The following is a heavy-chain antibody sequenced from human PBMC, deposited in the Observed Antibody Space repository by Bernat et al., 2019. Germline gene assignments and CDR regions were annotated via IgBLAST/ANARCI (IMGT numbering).Heavy chain of an antibody. V-gene: IGHV3-30-3*01. CDR3: ARGVSVVGRYFQY. CDR2: ISDDGINK. J-gene: IGHJ1*01. D-gene: IGHD3-16*02. CDR1: GFTFNTYS. Sequence: QVQLVESGGGVVQPGRSLRLSCAVSGFTFNTYSMYWVRQAPGKGLEWVAGISDDGINKYYADSVEGRFTVSRDNSKNALYLKMDSLRAEDTAIYYCARGVSVVGRYFQYWGQGTLVTVSS.